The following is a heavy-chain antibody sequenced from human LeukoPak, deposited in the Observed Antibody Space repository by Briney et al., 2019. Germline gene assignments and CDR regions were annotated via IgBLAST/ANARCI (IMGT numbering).Heavy chain of an antibody. Sequence: GGSLRLSCAASGFTFSSYAMSWVRQAPGKGLEWVSAISGSGGSTYYADSVKGRLTISRDNSKNTLYLQINSLRAEDTAVYYCAKGGGWLYYFDYWGQGTLVTVSS. V-gene: IGHV3-23*01. J-gene: IGHJ4*02. CDR3: AKGGGWLYYFDY. CDR2: ISGSGGST. D-gene: IGHD6-19*01. CDR1: GFTFSSYA.